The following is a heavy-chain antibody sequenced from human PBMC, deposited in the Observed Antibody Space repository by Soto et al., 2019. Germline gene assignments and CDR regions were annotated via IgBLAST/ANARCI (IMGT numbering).Heavy chain of an antibody. J-gene: IGHJ6*02. Sequence: SETLSLTCTVSGGSISSGGYYWSWIRQHPGKGLEWIGYIYYSGSTYYNPSLKSRVTISVDTSKNQFSLKLSSVTAADTAVYYCARDQLRIAAAGTGRYYYGMDVWGQGTTVTVSS. V-gene: IGHV4-31*03. CDR3: ARDQLRIAAAGTGRYYYGMDV. CDR2: IYYSGST. CDR1: GGSISSGGYY. D-gene: IGHD6-13*01.